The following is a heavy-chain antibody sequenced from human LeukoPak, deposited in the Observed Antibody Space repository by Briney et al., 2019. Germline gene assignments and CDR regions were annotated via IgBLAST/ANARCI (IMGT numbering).Heavy chain of an antibody. CDR1: GGSISSGGYY. D-gene: IGHD6-6*01. CDR3: ARDVRGSSSRSDWYFDL. Sequence: SQTLSLTCTVSGGSISSGGYYWSWIRQPPGKGLEWIGYIYHSGSTYYNPSLKSRVTISVDRSKNQFSLKLSSVTAADTAVYYCARDVRGSSSRSDWYFDLWGRGTLVTVSS. J-gene: IGHJ2*01. V-gene: IGHV4-30-2*01. CDR2: IYHSGST.